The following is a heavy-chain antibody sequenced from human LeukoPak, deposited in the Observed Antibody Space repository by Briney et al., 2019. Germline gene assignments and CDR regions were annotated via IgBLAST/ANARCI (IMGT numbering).Heavy chain of an antibody. CDR3: AVWEYQLPAFDY. J-gene: IGHJ4*02. Sequence: GASLKVSCKASGYTFTGYYMHWVRQAPGQALAWMGWVNPNSGGTNYAQKFQGRVTMTRDTSISTAYMELSRLRSDDTAVYYCAVWEYQLPAFDYWGQGTLVTVSS. CDR1: GYTFTGYY. CDR2: VNPNSGGT. D-gene: IGHD2-2*01. V-gene: IGHV1-2*02.